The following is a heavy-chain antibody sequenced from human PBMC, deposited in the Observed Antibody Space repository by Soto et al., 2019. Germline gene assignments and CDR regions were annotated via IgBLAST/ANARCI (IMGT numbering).Heavy chain of an antibody. J-gene: IGHJ3*02. CDR2: IYYSGST. D-gene: IGHD4-17*01. Sequence: VQLQESGPGLVKPSETLSLTCTVSGGSVRSCSYYWSWIRQPPGKGLEWIGSIYYSGSTNYNPSLKRRATRSVDTSKTQFSLKLSSVTAGDTAMYYCASELKHYGGRNAFDIWGQGTMVTVSS. CDR3: ASELKHYGGRNAFDI. CDR1: GGSVRSCSYY. V-gene: IGHV4-61*01.